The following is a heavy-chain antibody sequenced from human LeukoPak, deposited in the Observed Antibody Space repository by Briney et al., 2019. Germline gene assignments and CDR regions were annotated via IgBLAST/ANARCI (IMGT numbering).Heavy chain of an antibody. CDR1: GLIFSSHG. CDR3: VKGNWGDC. CDR2: ISPSGDIT. Sequence: PGGSLRLSCAASGLIFSSHGMNWVRQAPGKGLEWVSGISPSGDITYYADSVKGRFTLSRDNSKNTLYLQMNSLRVDDTAVYYCVKGNWGDCWGQGTLVTVSS. V-gene: IGHV3-23*01. D-gene: IGHD7-27*01. J-gene: IGHJ4*02.